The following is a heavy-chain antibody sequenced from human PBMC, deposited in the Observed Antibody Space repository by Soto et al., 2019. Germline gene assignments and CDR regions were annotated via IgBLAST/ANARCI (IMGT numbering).Heavy chain of an antibody. Sequence: GGSLRLSCAASGFTFDDYAMHWVRQAPGKGLEWVSGISWNSGSIGYADSVKGRFTISRDNAKNSLYLQMNSLRAEDTALYYCAKASGPYNWNYVRGGYFDYWGQGTLVTVSS. CDR1: GFTFDDYA. J-gene: IGHJ4*02. V-gene: IGHV3-9*01. CDR3: AKASGPYNWNYVRGGYFDY. D-gene: IGHD1-7*01. CDR2: ISWNSGSI.